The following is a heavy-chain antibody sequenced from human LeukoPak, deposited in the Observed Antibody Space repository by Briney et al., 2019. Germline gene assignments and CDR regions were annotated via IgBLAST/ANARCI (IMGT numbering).Heavy chain of an antibody. CDR1: GFTFSSYW. J-gene: IGHJ6*02. Sequence: GGSLRLSCAASGFTFSSYWMHWVRQAPGKGLVWVSRINSDGSSTSYADSVKGRFTISRDNAKNTLYLQMNSLRAEDTAVYYCVRVRAGYSSSGGDYYYGMDVWGQGTTVTVSS. CDR2: INSDGSST. D-gene: IGHD6-13*01. V-gene: IGHV3-74*01. CDR3: VRVRAGYSSSGGDYYYGMDV.